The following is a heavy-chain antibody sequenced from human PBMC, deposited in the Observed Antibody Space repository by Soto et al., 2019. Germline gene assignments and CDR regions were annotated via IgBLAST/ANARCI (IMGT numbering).Heavy chain of an antibody. CDR3: ARFTVTPNYYYGMDV. D-gene: IGHD4-17*01. J-gene: IGHJ6*02. Sequence: TSETLSLTCAVSGGSISSSNWWSWVRQPPGKGLEWIGEIYHSGSTNYNPSLKSRVTISVDKSKNQFSLKLSSVTAADTAVYYCARFTVTPNYYYGMDVWGQGTTVTVSS. V-gene: IGHV4-4*02. CDR1: GGSISSSNW. CDR2: IYHSGST.